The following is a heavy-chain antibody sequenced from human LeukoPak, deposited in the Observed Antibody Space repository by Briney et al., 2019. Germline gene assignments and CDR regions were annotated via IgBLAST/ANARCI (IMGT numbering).Heavy chain of an antibody. Sequence: SETLSLTCAVSGYSISSGYYWGWIRPPPGKRLEWIGSIYHSGSTYYNPSLKSRVTISVDTSKNQFSLKLSSATAADTAVYYCARLGDYREYWGQGTLVTVSS. V-gene: IGHV4-38-2*01. J-gene: IGHJ4*02. CDR1: GYSISSGYY. CDR3: ARLGDYREY. D-gene: IGHD4-17*01. CDR2: IYHSGST.